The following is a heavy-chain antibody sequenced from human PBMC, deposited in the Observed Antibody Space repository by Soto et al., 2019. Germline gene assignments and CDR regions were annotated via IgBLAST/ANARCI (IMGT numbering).Heavy chain of an antibody. CDR3: ASERLCGADCYFFDN. J-gene: IGHJ4*02. CDR1: GFTLRNYE. Sequence: SLRLSCAASGFTLRNYEMNWVRQAPWKGLEWISKISGSNNNIYYADSVRGRFTISRDNAKNSLYLQMNSLRAEDTAIYYCASERLCGADCYFFDNWGQGTQVTVSS. D-gene: IGHD2-21*02. CDR2: ISGSNNNI. V-gene: IGHV3-48*03.